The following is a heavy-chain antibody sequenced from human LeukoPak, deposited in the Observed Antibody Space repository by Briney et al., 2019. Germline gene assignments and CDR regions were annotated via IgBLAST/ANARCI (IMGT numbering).Heavy chain of an antibody. CDR1: GYTFTDYS. D-gene: IGHD3-10*01. Sequence: ASVKVSCKASGYTFTDYSLHWVRQAPGQGLEWMGWINPYAGGTNYAQNFQGRVTMTRDTSISTAFMELNRLRSDDTAVYFCARDRGDKNSDPWGQGTLVTVSS. V-gene: IGHV1-2*02. CDR2: INPYAGGT. J-gene: IGHJ5*02. CDR3: ARDRGDKNSDP.